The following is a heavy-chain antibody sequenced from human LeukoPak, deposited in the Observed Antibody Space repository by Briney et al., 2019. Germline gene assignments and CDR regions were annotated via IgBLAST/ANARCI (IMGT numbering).Heavy chain of an antibody. CDR3: ARTVPGHPDDYFDY. V-gene: IGHV3-7*01. CDR1: GFTFSRHW. J-gene: IGHJ4*02. D-gene: IGHD6-19*01. CDR2: MNQDGSAI. Sequence: PGGSLRLSCAASGFTFSRHWMSWVRQAPGKGLERVAHMNQDGSAIYSIDSVKGRFTISRDNDKSSLYLHMSGLTVADTAVYYCARTVPGHPDDYFDYWGQGTLVTVSS.